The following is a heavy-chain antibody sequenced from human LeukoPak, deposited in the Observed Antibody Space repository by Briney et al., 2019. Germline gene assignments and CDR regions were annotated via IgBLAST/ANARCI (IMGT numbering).Heavy chain of an antibody. D-gene: IGHD6-19*01. CDR2: ISGSSTTI. CDR3: ARVQVGGTGRGPLD. J-gene: IGHJ4*02. CDR1: GFNFSRYY. Sequence: GSLRLSFAVSGFNFSRYYMNLVRQAPGKGVEWVSYISGSSTTIQYADSVKGRFTISRDNAKNSLYLQMDSLSAEDTAVYYCARVQVGGTGRGPLDWGQGTLVTVSS. V-gene: IGHV3-48*01.